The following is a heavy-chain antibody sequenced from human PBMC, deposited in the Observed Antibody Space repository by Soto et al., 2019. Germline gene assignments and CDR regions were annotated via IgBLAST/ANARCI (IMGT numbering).Heavy chain of an antibody. CDR2: ISYDGSNK. D-gene: IGHD3-3*01. V-gene: IGHV3-30*18. CDR3: AKDLPPKDFWSGYYTWYYYYGMDV. J-gene: IGHJ6*02. CDR1: GFTFSSYC. Sequence: PGGSLRLSCAASGFTFSSYCMHWVRQAPGKGLEWVAVISYDGSNKYYADSVKGRVTISIDNSKNTLYLQMNSLRAEDTAVYYCAKDLPPKDFWSGYYTWYYYYGMDVWGQGTTVTVSS.